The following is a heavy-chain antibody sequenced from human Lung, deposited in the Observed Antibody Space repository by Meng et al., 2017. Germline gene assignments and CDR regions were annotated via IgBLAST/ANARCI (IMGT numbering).Heavy chain of an antibody. CDR1: GGSFSDYY. CDR3: ARGPTTMAHDFDY. CDR2: INHSGST. Sequence: QVPLQQWVAGLLKPSETRSLTCVVSGGSFSDYYWGWIRQPPGKGLEWIGEINHSGSTNYNPSLESRATISVDTSQNNLSLKLSSVTAADSAVYYCARGPTTMAHDFDYWGQGTLVTVSS. J-gene: IGHJ4*02. D-gene: IGHD4-11*01. V-gene: IGHV4-34*01.